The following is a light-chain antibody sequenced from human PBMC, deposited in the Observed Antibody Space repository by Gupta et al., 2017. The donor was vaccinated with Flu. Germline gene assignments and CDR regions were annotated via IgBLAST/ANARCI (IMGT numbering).Light chain of an antibody. CDR3: RQYREYPII. CDR2: GAS. CDR1: QSISNS. J-gene: IGKJ5*01. Sequence: DFQMTQSPSSLSASVGDRVIITCRASQSISNSLGWYQQKPEKAPKSLIYGASSLQNGVPSRFSGSGSGTDFTLTISSLQPEDFGTYYCRQYREYPIIFGQGTRLEIK. V-gene: IGKV1D-16*01.